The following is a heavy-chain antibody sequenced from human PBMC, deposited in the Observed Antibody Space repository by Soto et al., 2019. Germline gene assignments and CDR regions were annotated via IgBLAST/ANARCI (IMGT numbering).Heavy chain of an antibody. D-gene: IGHD2-8*01. Sequence: PSETLSLTCAVSGGSISSGGYSWSWIRQPPGKGLEWIGYIYHSGSTNYNPSFKSRVAMSVDKSKNQFSLQLNSVTPDDTAVYYCVRLIGNSWLDSWGQGTLVTVSS. V-gene: IGHV4-30-2*01. J-gene: IGHJ5*01. CDR1: GGSISSGGYS. CDR2: IYHSGST. CDR3: VRLIGNSWLDS.